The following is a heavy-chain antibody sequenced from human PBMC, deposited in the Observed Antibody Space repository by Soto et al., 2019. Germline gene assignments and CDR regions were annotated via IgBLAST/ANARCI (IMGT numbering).Heavy chain of an antibody. V-gene: IGHV1-69*13. CDR3: ARVSYSGYDLGGLVDP. Sequence: GASVKVSCKASGGTFSSYAISWVRQAPGQGLEWMGGIIPIFGTANYAQKFQGRVTFTADESTSTAYMELSSLRSEDTAVFYCARVSYSGYDLGGLVDPWGQGTLVTVSS. CDR1: GGTFSSYA. D-gene: IGHD5-12*01. J-gene: IGHJ5*02. CDR2: IIPIFGTA.